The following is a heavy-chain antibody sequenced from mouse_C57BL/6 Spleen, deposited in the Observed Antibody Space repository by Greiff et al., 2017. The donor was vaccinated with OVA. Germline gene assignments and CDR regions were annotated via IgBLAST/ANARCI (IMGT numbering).Heavy chain of an antibody. CDR1: GYTFTDYY. V-gene: IGHV1-26*01. Sequence: VQLQQSGPELVKPGASVKISCKASGYTFTDYYMNWVKQSHGKSLEWIGDINPNNGGTSYNQKFKGKATLTVDKSSSTAYMELRSLTSEDSAVDYGARSDGYRDAMDYWGQGTSVTVSS. CDR2: INPNNGGT. J-gene: IGHJ4*01. D-gene: IGHD2-3*01. CDR3: ARSDGYRDAMDY.